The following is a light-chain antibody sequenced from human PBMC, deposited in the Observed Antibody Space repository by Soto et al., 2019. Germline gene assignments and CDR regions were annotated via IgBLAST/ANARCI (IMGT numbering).Light chain of an antibody. CDR3: QQYGSSPSWT. CDR1: QSVSSSY. CDR2: GAS. J-gene: IGKJ1*01. V-gene: IGKV3-20*01. Sequence: EIVLTQSPGTLSLSPGERATLSSRASQSVSSSYLAWYQQKPGQAPRLLIYGASSRATGIPDRFSGSGSGTDFTLTISRLEPEDFAVYYCQQYGSSPSWTFGQGTKV.